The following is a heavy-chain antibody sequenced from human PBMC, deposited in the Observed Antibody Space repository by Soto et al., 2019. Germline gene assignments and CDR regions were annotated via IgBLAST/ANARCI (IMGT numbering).Heavy chain of an antibody. J-gene: IGHJ4*02. Sequence: PVETLALTCAVSGVSISSYYWSWIRQPPGKGLEWIGYIYYSGSTNYNPSLKSRVTISVDTSKNQFSLKLSSVTAADTAVYYCASAKTYYDILTGNLSYFDYWGQATLVTVSS. CDR3: ASAKTYYDILTGNLSYFDY. CDR2: IYYSGST. D-gene: IGHD3-9*01. CDR1: GVSISSYY. V-gene: IGHV4-59*01.